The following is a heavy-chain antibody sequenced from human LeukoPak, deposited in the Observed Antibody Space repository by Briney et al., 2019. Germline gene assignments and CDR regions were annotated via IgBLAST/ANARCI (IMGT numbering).Heavy chain of an antibody. Sequence: GGSLRLSCAASGFTFSSYSMNRVRQAPGKGLEWVSSISSSSSYIYYADSVKGRFTISRDNAKNSLYLQMNSLRAEDTAVYYCARRGPAPYYYYGMDVWGQGTTVTVSS. V-gene: IGHV3-21*01. CDR1: GFTFSSYS. J-gene: IGHJ6*02. CDR3: ARRGPAPYYYYGMDV. CDR2: ISSSSSYI.